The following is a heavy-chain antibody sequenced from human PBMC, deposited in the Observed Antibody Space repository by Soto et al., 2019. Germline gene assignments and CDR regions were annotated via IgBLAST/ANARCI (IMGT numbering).Heavy chain of an antibody. Sequence: QVQLVESGGALVQPGGSLRLSCEASGFSFTNFDITWIRQAPGKGLEWVATSGSSLNYADSVKGRFTVSRDNTKKFLYLQLSSLRAEDTAVYYCARESFSSSGRYFDYWGPGTLVTISS. CDR1: GFSFTNFD. V-gene: IGHV3-11*01. CDR2: TSGSSL. D-gene: IGHD6-19*01. CDR3: ARESFSSSGRYFDY. J-gene: IGHJ4*02.